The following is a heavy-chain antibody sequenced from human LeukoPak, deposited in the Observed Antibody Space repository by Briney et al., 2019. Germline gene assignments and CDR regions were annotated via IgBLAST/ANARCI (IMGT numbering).Heavy chain of an antibody. CDR2: ISISSGSTI. V-gene: IGHV3-48*02. J-gene: IGHJ4*02. Sequence: GGSLRLSCAASGFTFSSYSMNWVRQAPGKGLESVSYISISSGSTIYYADSVKGRFTISRDDARNSLYLQMNSLTDEDTAVYYCARDSGSRVATDFDYWGQGTLVTVSS. D-gene: IGHD3-10*01. CDR3: ARDSGSRVATDFDY. CDR1: GFTFSSYS.